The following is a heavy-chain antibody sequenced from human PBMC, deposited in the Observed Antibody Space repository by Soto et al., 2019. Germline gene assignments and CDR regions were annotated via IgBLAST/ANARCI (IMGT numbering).Heavy chain of an antibody. Sequence: QAQLVQSGAEVKKPGSSVKVSCKASGGTFSTYIISWVRQAPGQGLEWMGRIIPILGIANYAQNFQGRVTITADKSTSTVYMELSSLRSEDTAVYYCAREDYYGSGSCYNNDAFAIWGQGTMVTVSS. V-gene: IGHV1-69*08. J-gene: IGHJ3*02. CDR3: AREDYYGSGSCYNNDAFAI. CDR2: IIPILGIA. D-gene: IGHD3-10*01. CDR1: GGTFSTYI.